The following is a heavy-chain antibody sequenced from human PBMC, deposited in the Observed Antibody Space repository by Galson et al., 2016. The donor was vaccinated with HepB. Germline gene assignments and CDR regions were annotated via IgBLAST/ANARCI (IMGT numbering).Heavy chain of an antibody. CDR3: ARQTVRYYYGMDV. CDR2: IDPSDSDT. D-gene: IGHD4-17*01. CDR1: GYSFSNHY. J-gene: IGHJ6*02. V-gene: IGHV5-10-1*01. Sequence: QSGAEVKKPGESLRISCKGSGYSFSNHYINWVRQTPGKGLEWMGRIDPSDSDTDYSPSFQGHVIISVDKSIGTAHLQWSSLKVSDTAIYYCARQTVRYYYGMDVWGQGTTVSVSS.